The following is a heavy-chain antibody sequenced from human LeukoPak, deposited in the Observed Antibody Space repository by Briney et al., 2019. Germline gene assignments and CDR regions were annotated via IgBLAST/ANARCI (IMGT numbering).Heavy chain of an antibody. CDR3: GRDALVGYFSYYYMDV. CDR2: ISNSGGT. Sequence: PSETLSLTCTVSGGSISSHYWTWIRQSPVKGLEWIGEISNSGGTSYNPSLKSRVTISIDPSKNQFSLKLSSVTAADTAVYYCGRDALVGYFSYYYMDVWGKGTTVTVSS. V-gene: IGHV4-59*11. J-gene: IGHJ6*03. D-gene: IGHD2-15*01. CDR1: GGSISSHY.